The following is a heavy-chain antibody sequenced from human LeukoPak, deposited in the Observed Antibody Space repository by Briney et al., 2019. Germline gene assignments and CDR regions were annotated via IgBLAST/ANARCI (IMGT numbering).Heavy chain of an antibody. J-gene: IGHJ1*01. V-gene: IGHV4-39*07. CDR1: GDTIDTRHYY. D-gene: IGHD5-24*01. Sequence: SETQSLTCIVSGDTIDTRHYYWTWIRQPPGKGLEWIGSIYYNLSTSYNPSLLSRGAISVDTSKNQFSLRLTSVTAADTAMYYCAKGGDAYKVGNYWGPGTMVTVSS. CDR3: AKGGDAYKVGNY. CDR2: IYYNLST.